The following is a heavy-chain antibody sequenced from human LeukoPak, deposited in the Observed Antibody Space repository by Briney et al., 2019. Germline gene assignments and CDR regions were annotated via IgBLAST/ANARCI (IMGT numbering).Heavy chain of an antibody. V-gene: IGHV3-66*01. CDR2: IYGDGST. Sequence: GGSLRLSCAATGFTFSSNSMTWVRQAPGKGLECVSIIYGDGSTYYSDSAKGRFSISRDNSKNTLYLQMNSRRAEDTDLYYWARERFHGADDDFDIWGQGTMVTVSS. D-gene: IGHD3-16*01. CDR3: ARERFHGADDDFDI. J-gene: IGHJ3*02. CDR1: GFTFSSNS.